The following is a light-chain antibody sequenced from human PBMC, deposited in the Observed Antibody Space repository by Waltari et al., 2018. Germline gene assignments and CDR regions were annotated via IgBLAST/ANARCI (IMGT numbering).Light chain of an antibody. J-gene: IGLJ2*01. CDR3: AVWDDSLSGFVL. V-gene: IGLV1-47*01. Sequence: QSVLTQPPSTSGTPGQRVTISCSGSSSNIGSNYVYWYQHLPGTAPKLLIYKNNQRPSGVPDRFSCSRSSTSASLAISGLRSEDEADYFCAVWDDSLSGFVLFGGGTKLTV. CDR2: KNN. CDR1: SSNIGSNY.